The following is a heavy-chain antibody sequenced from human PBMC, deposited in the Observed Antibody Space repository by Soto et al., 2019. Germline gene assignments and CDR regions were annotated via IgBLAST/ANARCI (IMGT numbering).Heavy chain of an antibody. CDR3: VRDSGRGFYFDY. CDR2: IRNRPNSYTT. J-gene: IGHJ4*02. CDR1: GFTFSDHY. V-gene: IGHV3-72*01. D-gene: IGHD3-10*01. Sequence: EVQLVESGGGLVQPGGSLRLSCAASGFTFSDHYMDWVRQAPGKGLEWVGRIRNRPNSYTTQYAASVKGRFAVLRDDSENLVYLQMNALNTEETAVYYCVRDSGRGFYFDYWGQGAQVTVSS.